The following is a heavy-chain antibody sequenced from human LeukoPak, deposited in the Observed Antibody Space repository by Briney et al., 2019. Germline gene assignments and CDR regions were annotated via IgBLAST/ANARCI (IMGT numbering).Heavy chain of an antibody. CDR2: IVVGSGNT. J-gene: IGHJ6*02. CDR1: GFTFTSSA. Sequence: SVKVSCKASGFTFTSSAMQWVRQARGQRLEWIGWIVVGSGNTNYAQKFQERVTITRDMYTSTAYMELSSLRSEDTAVYYCAAGRWLRPDLSYYYGMDVWGQGTTVTVSS. V-gene: IGHV1-58*02. D-gene: IGHD5-12*01. CDR3: AAGRWLRPDLSYYYGMDV.